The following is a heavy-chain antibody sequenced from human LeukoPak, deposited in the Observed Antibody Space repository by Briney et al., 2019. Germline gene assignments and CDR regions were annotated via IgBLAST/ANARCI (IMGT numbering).Heavy chain of an antibody. CDR2: ISVYNGNT. J-gene: IGHJ4*02. CDR3: VREWQSAMVTGGVFDY. V-gene: IGHV1-18*01. D-gene: IGHD5-18*01. Sequence: ASVKVSCKASGYTFISYDINWVRQAPGQGLEWMGWISVYNGNTNYAQKFQGRVTMTTDTSTSTTYMELRSLRSDDTGVYYCVREWQSAMVTGGVFDYWGQGTLVTVSS. CDR1: GYTFISYD.